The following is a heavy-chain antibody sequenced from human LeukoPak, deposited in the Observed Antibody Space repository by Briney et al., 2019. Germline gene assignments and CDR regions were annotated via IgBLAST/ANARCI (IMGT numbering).Heavy chain of an antibody. V-gene: IGHV1-46*01. CDR3: ARDDYGDYVFDY. CDR1: GYTFTSYY. CDR2: INPSGGST. D-gene: IGHD4-17*01. J-gene: IGHJ4*02. Sequence: ASVKVSCKASGYTFTSYYMHWVRQAPGQGLEWMGIINPSGGSTSYAQEFQGRVTMTRDTSTSTVYMELSSLRSEDTAVYYCARDDYGDYVFDYWGQGTLVTVSS.